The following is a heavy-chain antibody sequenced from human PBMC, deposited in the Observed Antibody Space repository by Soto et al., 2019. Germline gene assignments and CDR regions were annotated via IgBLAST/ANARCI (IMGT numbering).Heavy chain of an antibody. CDR1: GFTFSSYA. V-gene: IGHV3-23*01. CDR2: ISGSSYNT. J-gene: IGHJ4*02. CDR3: AKDRTGNDPYFFDY. Sequence: GGSLRLSCAASGFTFSSYAMIWVRQAPGKGLEWVSSISGSSYNTYYADSVKGRFTISRDNSKNTLYLQMNSLRAEDTAVYCYAKDRTGNDPYFFDYWGQRTLVTVFS. D-gene: IGHD5-12*01.